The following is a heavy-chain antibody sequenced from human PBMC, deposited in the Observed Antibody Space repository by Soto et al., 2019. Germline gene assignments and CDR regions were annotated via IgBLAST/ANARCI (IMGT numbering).Heavy chain of an antibody. CDR2: IYDSGST. D-gene: IGHD3-10*01. J-gene: IGHJ6*02. CDR3: ARDRGLGSRGYYDKDV. CDR1: GGSIRNYY. Sequence: SETLSLTCTVSGGSIRNYYWSWIRQPPGRGLEWIGYIYDSGSTYYNPSLKSRVTISLDTSKNQFSLKLSSVTTADTAAYVSARDRGLGSRGYYDKDVWGRRTTVTVAS. V-gene: IGHV4-59*01.